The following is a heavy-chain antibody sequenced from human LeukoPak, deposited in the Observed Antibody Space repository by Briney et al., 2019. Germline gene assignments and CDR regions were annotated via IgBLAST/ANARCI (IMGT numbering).Heavy chain of an antibody. D-gene: IGHD4-23*01. V-gene: IGHV4-34*01. CDR3: ASARWLAKKAFDI. Sequence: SETLSLTCAVYGGSFSGYYWSWIRQPPGKGLEWIGEINHSGSTNYNPSLKSRVTISVHMSKNQFSLKLSSLTAADTAVYYCASARWLAKKAFDIWGQGTMVTVSS. CDR2: INHSGST. J-gene: IGHJ3*02. CDR1: GGSFSGYY.